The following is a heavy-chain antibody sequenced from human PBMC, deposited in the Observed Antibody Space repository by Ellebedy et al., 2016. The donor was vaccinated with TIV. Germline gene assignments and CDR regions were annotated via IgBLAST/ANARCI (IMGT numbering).Heavy chain of an antibody. V-gene: IGHV3-48*02. D-gene: IGHD3-10*01. CDR1: GFTFSSYS. J-gene: IGHJ6*02. CDR3: ARDAYYGHRTYGMDV. CDR2: ISSSSSTI. Sequence: GESLKISXAASGFTFSSYSMNWVRKAPGKGLEWVSYISSSSSTIYYADSVKGRFTISRDNAKNSLYLQMNSLRDEDTAVYYCARDAYYGHRTYGMDVWGQGTTVTVSS.